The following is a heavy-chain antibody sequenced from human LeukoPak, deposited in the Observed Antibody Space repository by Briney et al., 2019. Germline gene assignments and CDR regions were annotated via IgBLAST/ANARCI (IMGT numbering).Heavy chain of an antibody. Sequence: GGSLRLSCAASGFTFSSYGMHWVRQAPGKGLVWVAGTSYNGNIKYYADYVKGRFSISRDNSKNTLYLQMDSLRAEDTAVYYCAKGDNYYDSSGYYYVRALFDYWGQGTLVTVSS. D-gene: IGHD3-22*01. CDR1: GFTFSSYG. J-gene: IGHJ4*02. CDR2: TSYNGNIK. CDR3: AKGDNYYDSSGYYYVRALFDY. V-gene: IGHV3-30*18.